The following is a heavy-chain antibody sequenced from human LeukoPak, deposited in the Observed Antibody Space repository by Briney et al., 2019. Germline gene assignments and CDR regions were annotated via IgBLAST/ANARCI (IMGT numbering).Heavy chain of an antibody. CDR1: GFTFSSYA. V-gene: IGHV3-64*01. Sequence: PGGSLRLSCAASGFTFSSYAMHWVRQAPGKGLEYVSAITSNGDKTYYGNSVKGRFTISRDNSKNTLYLQMGSLRIEDMAVYYCARGGAITLFDYWGQGTLVTVSS. D-gene: IGHD1-26*01. CDR2: ITSNGDKT. CDR3: ARGGAITLFDY. J-gene: IGHJ4*02.